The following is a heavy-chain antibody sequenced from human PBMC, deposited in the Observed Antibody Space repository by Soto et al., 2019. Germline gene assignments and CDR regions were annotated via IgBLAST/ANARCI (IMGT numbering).Heavy chain of an antibody. J-gene: IGHJ5*02. D-gene: IGHD2-15*01. Sequence: LSLTCTVSGGSISSYYWSWIRQPAGKGLEWIGRIYTSGSTNYNPSLKSRVTMSVDTSKNQFSLKLSSVTAADTAVYYCARDPPIAGNVNWFDPWGQGTLVTVSS. CDR3: ARDPPIAGNVNWFDP. CDR2: IYTSGST. V-gene: IGHV4-4*07. CDR1: GGSISSYY.